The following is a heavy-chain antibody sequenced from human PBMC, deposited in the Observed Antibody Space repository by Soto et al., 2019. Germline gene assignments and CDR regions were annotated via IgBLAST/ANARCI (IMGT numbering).Heavy chain of an antibody. CDR3: ARSEPTMVRGVIISNWFDP. CDR2: IIPIFGTA. Sequence: QVQLVQSGAEVKKPGSSVKVSCKASGGTFSSYAISWVRQAPGHGLEWMGGIIPIFGTANYAQKFQGRVTITADDSTSTAYMELSSMGSEDTAVYYCARSEPTMVRGVIISNWFDPWGQGTLVTVSS. V-gene: IGHV1-69*01. J-gene: IGHJ5*02. D-gene: IGHD3-10*01. CDR1: GGTFSSYA.